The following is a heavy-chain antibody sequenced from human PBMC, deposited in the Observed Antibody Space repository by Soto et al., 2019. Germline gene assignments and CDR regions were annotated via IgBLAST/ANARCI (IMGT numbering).Heavy chain of an antibody. D-gene: IGHD2-2*01. CDR3: ARDPPYKGVVPAANWFDP. Sequence: ASVKVSCKASGYTFTSYGISWVRQAPGQGLEWMGWISAYNGNTNYAQKLQGRVTMTTDTSTSTAYMELRSLRSDDTAVYYCARDPPYKGVVPAANWFDPWGQGTLVTVS. CDR1: GYTFTSYG. CDR2: ISAYNGNT. J-gene: IGHJ5*02. V-gene: IGHV1-18*04.